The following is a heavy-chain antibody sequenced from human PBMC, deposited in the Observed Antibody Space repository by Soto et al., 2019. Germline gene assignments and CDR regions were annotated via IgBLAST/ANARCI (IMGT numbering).Heavy chain of an antibody. CDR3: TRARDIVVVPAAVSNYYYYGMDV. J-gene: IGHJ6*02. CDR1: GGTFSSYA. D-gene: IGHD2-2*01. Sequence: QVQLVQSGAEVKKPGSSVKVSCKASGGTFSSYAISWVRQAPGQGLEWMGGIIPIFGTANYAQKFQGRVTITADESTSTAYMELSSLRSEDTAVYYCTRARDIVVVPAAVSNYYYYGMDVWGQGTTVTVSS. V-gene: IGHV1-69*01. CDR2: IIPIFGTA.